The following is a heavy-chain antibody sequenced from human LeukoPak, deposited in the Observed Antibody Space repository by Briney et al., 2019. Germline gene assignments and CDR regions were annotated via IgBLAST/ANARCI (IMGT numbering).Heavy chain of an antibody. CDR2: INPSGGST. V-gene: IGHV1-46*01. Sequence: ASVKVSCKASGYTFTSNYMLWVRQAPGQGLEWMGIINPSGGSTSYAQKFQGRVTMTTDTSTSTAYMELRSLRSDDTAVYYCARGGKAPRYYFDYWGQGTLVTVSS. J-gene: IGHJ4*02. CDR3: ARGGKAPRYYFDY. D-gene: IGHD5-24*01. CDR1: GYTFTSNY.